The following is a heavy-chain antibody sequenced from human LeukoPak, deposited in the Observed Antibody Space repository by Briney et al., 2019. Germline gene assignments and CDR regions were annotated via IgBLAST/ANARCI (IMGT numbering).Heavy chain of an antibody. Sequence: GGSLRLSCAASGFTFSDYYMSRLRQAPGKGLEWVSYISSSGTSIYYAGSVKGRFTISRDNAKNSLYLQMNSLRAEDTAVYYCARDCISVYCLDYWGQGTLVTVSS. CDR2: ISSSGTSI. V-gene: IGHV3-11*01. D-gene: IGHD3-22*01. CDR3: ARDCISVYCLDY. CDR1: GFTFSDYY. J-gene: IGHJ4*02.